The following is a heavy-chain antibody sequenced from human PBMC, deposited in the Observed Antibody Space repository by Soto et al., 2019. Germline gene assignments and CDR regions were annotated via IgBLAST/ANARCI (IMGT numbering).Heavy chain of an antibody. V-gene: IGHV4-31*11. D-gene: IGHD2-15*01. Sequence: SETLCLTCDVSDESVTSPGNYWNWIRQRPDTGLEWIGYISSGGSPFYNPSLKSRVSISLDTSKNVISLALRSVTAADTAVYYCTLNHCAGGGCYDRDYWGRGTRVTV. CDR3: TLNHCAGGGCYDRDY. J-gene: IGHJ1*01. CDR1: DESVTSPGNY. CDR2: ISSGGSP.